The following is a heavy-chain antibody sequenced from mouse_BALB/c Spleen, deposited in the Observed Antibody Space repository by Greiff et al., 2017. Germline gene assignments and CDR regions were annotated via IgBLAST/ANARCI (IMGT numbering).Heavy chain of an antibody. CDR3: ASRYCGSSYGYFDD. J-gene: IGHJ1*01. V-gene: IGHV1S82*01. CDR1: GYSFTSYW. CDR2: IHPSDSET. Sequence: QVQLQQPGAELVRPGASVKLSCKASGYSFTSYWMNWVKQRPGQGLEWIGMIHPSDSETRLNQKFKDKATLTVDKSSSTAYMQLSSPTSEDSAVYAGASRYCGSSYGYFDDWGEGTTVTVSS. D-gene: IGHD1-1*01.